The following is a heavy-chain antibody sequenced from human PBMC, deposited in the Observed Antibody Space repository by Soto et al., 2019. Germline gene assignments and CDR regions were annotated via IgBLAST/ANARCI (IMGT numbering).Heavy chain of an antibody. J-gene: IGHJ3*02. V-gene: IGHV4-31*03. CDR3: ARQRAGSYDAFDI. D-gene: IGHD1-26*01. CDR1: GGSISSGGYS. CDR2: IYYSGST. Sequence: PSETLSLTCTVSGGSISSGGYSWSWIRQHPGKGLEWIGYIYYSGSTYYNPSLKSRVTISVDTSKNQFSLKLSSVTAADTAAYYCARQRAGSYDAFDIWGQGTMVTVSS.